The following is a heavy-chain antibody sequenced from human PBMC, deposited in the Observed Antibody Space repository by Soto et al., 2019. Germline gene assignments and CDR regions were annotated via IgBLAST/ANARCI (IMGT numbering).Heavy chain of an antibody. CDR3: ARNLAAGGS. D-gene: IGHD6-25*01. Sequence: QVQLVQSGAEVKKPGASVRVSCKASGYTFTSYYIHWVRQAPGQGLEWMAIVNPTGGSTNYAQKLQGRVTVNFDTSTSTVFMELNSLRYEDTDVYYCARNLAAGGSWGQGTLVTVSS. V-gene: IGHV1-46*03. J-gene: IGHJ5*02. CDR1: GYTFTSYY. CDR2: VNPTGGST.